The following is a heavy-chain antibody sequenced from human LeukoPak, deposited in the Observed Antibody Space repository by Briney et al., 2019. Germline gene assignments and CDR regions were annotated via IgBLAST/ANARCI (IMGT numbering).Heavy chain of an antibody. CDR1: GXSISSYY. D-gene: IGHD3-22*01. V-gene: IGHV4-4*07. CDR3: AREIGDYYDSSGYRTYYFDY. CDR2: IYTSGST. Sequence: SETLSLTCTVSGXSISSYYWSWIRQPAGKGLEWIGRIYTSGSTNYNPSLKSRVTMSVDTSKNQISLKLSSVTAADTAVYYCAREIGDYYDSSGYRTYYFDYWGQGTLVTVSS. J-gene: IGHJ4*02.